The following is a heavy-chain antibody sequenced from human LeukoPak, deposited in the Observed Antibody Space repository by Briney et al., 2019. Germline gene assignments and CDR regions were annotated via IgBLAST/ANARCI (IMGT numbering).Heavy chain of an antibody. J-gene: IGHJ4*02. CDR1: GFTVSSNY. CDR2: IYSGGST. V-gene: IGHV3-53*01. Sequence: GGSLRLSCAASGFTVSSNYISWVRQAPGKGLEWVSVIYSGGSTYYADSVKGRFTISRDNSKNTLYLQMNSLRAEDTAVYYCARGLWFGELFPSPFDYWGQGTLVTVSS. CDR3: ARGLWFGELFPSPFDY. D-gene: IGHD3-10*01.